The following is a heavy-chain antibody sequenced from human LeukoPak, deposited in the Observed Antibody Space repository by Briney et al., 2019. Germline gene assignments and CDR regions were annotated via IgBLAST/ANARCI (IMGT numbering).Heavy chain of an antibody. V-gene: IGHV4-34*01. D-gene: IGHD7-27*01. CDR1: GGSFSGYY. CDR3: ARDLGVSSGMDV. J-gene: IGHJ6*02. Sequence: SETLSLTCAVYGGSFSGYYWSWIRQPPGKGLEWIGEINHSGSTNYNPSLKSRVTISVDTSKNQFSLKLRSVTAADTAVYYCARDLGVSSGMDVWGQGTTVTVSS. CDR2: INHSGST.